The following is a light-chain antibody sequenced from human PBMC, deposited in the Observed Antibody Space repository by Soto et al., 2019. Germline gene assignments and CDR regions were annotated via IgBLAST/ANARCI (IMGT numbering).Light chain of an antibody. V-gene: IGKV1-39*01. J-gene: IGKJ1*01. CDR1: QSIGSY. Sequence: DIQMTQSPSSLSASVGDRVTIACRASQSIGSYLNWYQQQPGKAPKLLIYAASSLQSGVPSRFSGSGSGTDFTLTISSLQPEDSATFYCQQSYSTPTTFGQGTKVEI. CDR2: AAS. CDR3: QQSYSTPTT.